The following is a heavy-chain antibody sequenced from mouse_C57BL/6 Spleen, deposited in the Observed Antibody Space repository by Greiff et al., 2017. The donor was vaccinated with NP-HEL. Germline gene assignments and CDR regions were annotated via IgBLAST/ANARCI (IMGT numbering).Heavy chain of an antibody. CDR1: GYTFTDYN. CDR2: INPNNGGT. J-gene: IGHJ1*03. D-gene: IGHD1-1*01. Sequence: EVQLQQSGPELVKPGASVKIPCKASGYTFTDYNMDWVKQSHGKSLEWIGDINPNNGGTNYNQTFKGKATLTVDKYSSTAYMELRSLTSEDTAVYYCARGVLRGWYFDVWGTGTTVTVSS. V-gene: IGHV1-18*01. CDR3: ARGVLRGWYFDV.